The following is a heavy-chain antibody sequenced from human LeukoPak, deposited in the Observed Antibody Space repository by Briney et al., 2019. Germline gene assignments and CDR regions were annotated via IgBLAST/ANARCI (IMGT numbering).Heavy chain of an antibody. CDR2: MNQLGNEK. Sequence: GGSLRLSCAASKCTFSDYWMTWVRQAPGKGPEWVAYMNQLGNEKKYLDSVKGRFTISRDNAKNSLYLQMTSLRVDDTAVYYCARGTYYYEFWGQGTLVTVSS. V-gene: IGHV3-7*04. J-gene: IGHJ4*02. CDR1: KCTFSDYW. D-gene: IGHD3-22*01. CDR3: ARGTYYYEF.